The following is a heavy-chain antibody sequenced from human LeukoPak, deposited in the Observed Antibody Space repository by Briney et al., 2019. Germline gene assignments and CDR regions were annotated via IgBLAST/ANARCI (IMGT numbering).Heavy chain of an antibody. CDR3: ARDLTVTSTCWFDR. CDR1: GFTFSSYS. CDR2: ITSSSSYI. J-gene: IGHJ5*02. D-gene: IGHD4-11*01. Sequence: GGSLRLSCAVSGFTFSSYSMNWVHQAPGKGLEWVSSITSSSSYIYYADSVKGRFTISRDNAKNSLYLQMNSLRAEDTAVYYCARDLTVTSTCWFDRWGQGTLVTVSS. V-gene: IGHV3-21*01.